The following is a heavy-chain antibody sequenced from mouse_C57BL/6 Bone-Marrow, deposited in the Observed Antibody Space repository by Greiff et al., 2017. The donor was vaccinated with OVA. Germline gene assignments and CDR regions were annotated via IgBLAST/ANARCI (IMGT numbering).Heavy chain of an antibody. CDR3: ARGGITTVVARYAMDY. D-gene: IGHD1-1*01. Sequence: DVMLVESGGGLVKPGGSLKLSCAASGFTFSSYAMSWVRQTPEKRLEWVATISDGGSYTYYPDNVKGRFTISRDNAKNNLYLQMSHLKSEDTAMYYCARGGITTVVARYAMDYWGQGTSVTVSS. J-gene: IGHJ4*01. CDR1: GFTFSSYA. CDR2: ISDGGSYT. V-gene: IGHV5-4*03.